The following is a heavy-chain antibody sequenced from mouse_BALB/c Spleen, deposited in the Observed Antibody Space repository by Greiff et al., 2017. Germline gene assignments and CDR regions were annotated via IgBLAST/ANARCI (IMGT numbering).Heavy chain of an antibody. Sequence: ESGPGLVKPSQSLSLTCSVTGYSITSGYFWNWIRQFPGNKLEWMGYISYDGSNNYNPSLKNRISITRDTSKNQFFLKLNSVTTEDTATRYCARAVVDWYFDVWGAGTTVTVSS. D-gene: IGHD1-1*01. J-gene: IGHJ1*01. V-gene: IGHV3-6*02. CDR2: ISYDGSN. CDR1: GYSITSGYF. CDR3: ARAVVDWYFDV.